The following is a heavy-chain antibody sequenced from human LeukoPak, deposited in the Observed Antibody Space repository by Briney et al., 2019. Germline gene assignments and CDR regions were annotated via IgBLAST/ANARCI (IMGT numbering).Heavy chain of an antibody. CDR3: ARVESSSWRYFDY. Sequence: SETLSLTCTVSGGSISSYYWSWIRQPPGKGLEWIGYIYYSGSTNYNPSLKSRVTISVDTSKNQFSLKLSSVTAADTAVYYCARVESSSWRYFDYWGQGTLVTVSS. CDR1: GGSISSYY. CDR2: IYYSGST. J-gene: IGHJ4*02. V-gene: IGHV4-59*01. D-gene: IGHD6-13*01.